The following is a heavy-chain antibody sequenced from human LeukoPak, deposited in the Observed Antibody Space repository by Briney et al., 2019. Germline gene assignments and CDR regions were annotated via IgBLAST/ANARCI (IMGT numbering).Heavy chain of an antibody. V-gene: IGHV1-2*06. D-gene: IGHD3-22*01. J-gene: IGHJ4*02. CDR1: GNTLTGSN. CDR2: ITPTSGDT. CDR3: ARSSGYYDSSGYYYGRYYFDN. Sequence: ASVKVSSKVSGNTLTGSNLHGVRQAPGQGLEWMERITPTSGDTNYAQRFQGSVTMTRDTSISTAYMELSRLRSDDTAVYYCARSSGYYDSSGYYYGRYYFDNWGQGTLVTVSS.